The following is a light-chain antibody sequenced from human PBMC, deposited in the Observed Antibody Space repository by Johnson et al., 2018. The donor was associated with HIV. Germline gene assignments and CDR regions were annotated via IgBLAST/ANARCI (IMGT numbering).Light chain of an antibody. CDR2: ENN. J-gene: IGLJ1*01. Sequence: QSVLTQPPSVSAAPGQKVTISCSGSSSNIGNNYVSWYQQLPGTAPKLLIYENNKRPSGIPDRFSGSKSGTSATLGITGLQTGDEAEYYCGTWESSLSGTDVFGTWNKVTVL. V-gene: IGLV1-51*02. CDR1: SSNIGNNY. CDR3: GTWESSLSGTDV.